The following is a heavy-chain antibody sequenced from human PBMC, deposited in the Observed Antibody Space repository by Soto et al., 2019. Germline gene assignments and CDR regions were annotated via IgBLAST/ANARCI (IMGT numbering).Heavy chain of an antibody. CDR2: IDDSGNT. V-gene: IGHV4-4*07. CDR3: VRGLGGYDQLFQY. CDR1: GGSLSDYY. J-gene: IGHJ4*02. Sequence: SETLSLTCTVSGGSLSDYYWIWIRQPAGKRLEWIGRIDDSGNTNYNTSLKSRLTMSVDTSKNQFSLKLSSVTAADTALYYCVRGLGGYDQLFQYWGQGALVTVSS. D-gene: IGHD5-12*01.